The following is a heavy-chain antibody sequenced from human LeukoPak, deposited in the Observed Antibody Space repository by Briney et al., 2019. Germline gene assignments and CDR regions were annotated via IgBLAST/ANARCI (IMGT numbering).Heavy chain of an antibody. D-gene: IGHD3-10*01. V-gene: IGHV3-15*01. Sequence: GGSLRLSCAASGFTFSNAWMSWVRQAPGKGLEWVGRIKSKTDGGTTDYAAPVKGRFTISRDDSKNTLYLQMNSLRVDDTAVYYCARDFYYASDYWGQGTLVTVSS. CDR2: IKSKTDGGTT. CDR3: ARDFYYASDY. J-gene: IGHJ4*02. CDR1: GFTFSNAW.